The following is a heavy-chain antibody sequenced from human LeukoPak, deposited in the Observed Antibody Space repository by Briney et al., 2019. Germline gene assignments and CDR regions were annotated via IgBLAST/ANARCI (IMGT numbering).Heavy chain of an antibody. CDR3: ARDRLWCSSTSCYRGFDP. V-gene: IGHV3-21*01. CDR1: GFTFSSYS. D-gene: IGHD2-2*01. J-gene: IGHJ5*02. CDR2: ISSSSSYI. Sequence: GGSLRLSCAASGFTFSSYSMNWVRQAPGKGLEWVSSISSSSSYIYYADSVKGRFTISRDNAKNSLYLQMNSLRAEDTAVYYCARDRLWCSSTSCYRGFDPWGQGTLLTVSS.